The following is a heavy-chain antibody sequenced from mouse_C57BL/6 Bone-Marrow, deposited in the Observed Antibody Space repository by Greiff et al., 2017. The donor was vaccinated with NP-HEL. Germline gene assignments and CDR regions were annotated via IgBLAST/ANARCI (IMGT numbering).Heavy chain of an antibody. J-gene: IGHJ1*03. Sequence: VQRVESGPGLVQPSQSLSITCTVSGFSLTSYGVHWVRQSPGKGLEWLGVIWSGGSTDYNAAFISRLSISKDNSKSQVFFKMNSLQADDTAIYYCARNRGRMITTYFDVWGTGTTVTVSS. V-gene: IGHV2-2*01. CDR1: GFSLTSYG. CDR2: IWSGGST. CDR3: ARNRGRMITTYFDV. D-gene: IGHD2-4*01.